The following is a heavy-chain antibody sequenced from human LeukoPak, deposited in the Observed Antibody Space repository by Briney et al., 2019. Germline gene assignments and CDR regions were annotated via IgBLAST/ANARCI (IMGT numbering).Heavy chain of an antibody. CDR1: GFTFSIDW. CDR2: FNTAGSAK. J-gene: IGHJ4*02. D-gene: IGHD6-6*01. V-gene: IGHV3-74*01. Sequence: GGSLRLSCAPSGFTFSIDWMHWVRHAPGKGLVWVLRFNTAGSAKDNADSVNGRFPISRENAKDTLFLKMNSLRDEDTAVYYCTRGTTAARPDYFDYWGQGTLVTVSS. CDR3: TRGTTAARPDYFDY.